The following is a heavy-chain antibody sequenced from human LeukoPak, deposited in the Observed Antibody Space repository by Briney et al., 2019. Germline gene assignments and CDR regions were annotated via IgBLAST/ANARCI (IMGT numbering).Heavy chain of an antibody. CDR3: FANSGSYQGWFDP. CDR1: GYTFIDYY. V-gene: IGHV1-69-2*01. J-gene: IGHJ5*02. D-gene: IGHD1-26*01. CDR2: VDPQSKRQ. Sequence: ASVKVSCKASGYTFIDYYIHWVHQAPGKGLEWIGRVDPQSKRQKFAEKFQGRVTITADTSTDIAYMELSSLRYEDTGVYFCFANSGSYQGWFDPWGQGTLVTVSS.